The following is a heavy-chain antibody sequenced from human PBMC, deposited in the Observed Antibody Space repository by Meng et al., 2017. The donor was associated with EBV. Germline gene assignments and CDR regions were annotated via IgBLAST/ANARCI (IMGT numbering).Heavy chain of an antibody. Sequence: EVQQVESGGGPVRPGGSLRLSCAVSGFTFSRFWMHWVRQVPGKGLVWVARTNEDGGITNYADSVKGRFIISRDNTRNTLYLQMNSLRDEDTAVYFCLRDLAGPIDDWGQGTLVTVSS. CDR2: TNEDGGIT. CDR3: LRDLAGPIDD. CDR1: GFTFSRFW. V-gene: IGHV3-74*01. J-gene: IGHJ4*02.